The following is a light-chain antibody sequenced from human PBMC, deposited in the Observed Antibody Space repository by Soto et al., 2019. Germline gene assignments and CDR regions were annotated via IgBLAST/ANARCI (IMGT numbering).Light chain of an antibody. CDR3: LRAYNFPRT. CDR2: AAS. V-gene: IGKV1-6*01. CDR1: QGIRND. J-gene: IGKJ1*01. Sequence: AIQMTQSPSSLSASVGDRVTITCRASQGIRNDLGWYQQKPGKAPKLLIYAASSLQSVVPSRFSGSGSGTDFTLTISSLQPEDFATYYCLRAYNFPRTFVQGTKVDIK.